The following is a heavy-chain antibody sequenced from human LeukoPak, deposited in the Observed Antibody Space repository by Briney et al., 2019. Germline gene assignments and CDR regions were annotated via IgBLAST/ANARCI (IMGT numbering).Heavy chain of an antibody. CDR1: GISLSNYA. V-gene: IGHV3-23*01. CDR3: AKRGIVIRGILVIGYHQEAYHYDY. D-gene: IGHD3-10*01. J-gene: IGHJ4*02. CDR2: ISERGGST. Sequence: GGSLRHSCVVSGISLSNYAMTWVRQAPGKGLEWVSYISERGGSTTYADSVKGRFTISRDTSLNTLNLQMTSLRAEDTAVYFCAKRGIVIRGILVIGYHQEAYHYDYWGQGVLVTVSS.